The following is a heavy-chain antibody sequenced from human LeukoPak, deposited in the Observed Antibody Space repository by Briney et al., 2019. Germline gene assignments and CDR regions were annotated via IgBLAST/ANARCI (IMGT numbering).Heavy chain of an antibody. CDR3: TRNLYSSGSIGFDY. V-gene: IGHV3-49*03. D-gene: IGHD6-19*01. CDR1: GFTFGDYA. Sequence: GGSLRLSCTASGFTFGDYAMSWFRQAPGKGLEWVGFIRSKAYGGTTEYAASVKGRFTISRDDSKSIAYLQMNSLKTEDTAVYYCTRNLYSSGSIGFDYWGQGTLVTVSS. CDR2: IRSKAYGGTT. J-gene: IGHJ4*02.